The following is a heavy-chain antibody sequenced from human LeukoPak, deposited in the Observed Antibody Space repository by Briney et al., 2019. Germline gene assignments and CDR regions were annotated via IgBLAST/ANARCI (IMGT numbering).Heavy chain of an antibody. Sequence: SETLSLTCTVSGGSISSYYWSWIRQPPGKRLEWIGYIYYTGSTNYNPSLKSRVTISVDTSKNQFSLKLSSVTAADTAVYYCARTYSNYGGSYYYYYMDVWGKGTTVTVSS. D-gene: IGHD4-11*01. CDR1: GGSISSYY. J-gene: IGHJ6*03. V-gene: IGHV4-59*08. CDR2: IYYTGST. CDR3: ARTYSNYGGSYYYYYMDV.